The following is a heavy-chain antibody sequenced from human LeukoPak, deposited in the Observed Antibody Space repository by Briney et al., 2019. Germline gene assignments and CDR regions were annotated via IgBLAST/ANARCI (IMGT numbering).Heavy chain of an antibody. J-gene: IGHJ3*02. D-gene: IGHD4-17*01. CDR1: GFTFRNYE. V-gene: IGHV3-48*03. CDR2: ISSSGSTI. Sequence: PGGSLRLSCAGSGFTFRNYEMSWVRQAPGKGLEWVSYISSSGSTIYYADSVKGRFAISRDNAKNSLYLQMNSLRAEDTAVYYCARGQVTAVTRLAAFDIWGQGTMVIVSS. CDR3: ARGQVTAVTRLAAFDI.